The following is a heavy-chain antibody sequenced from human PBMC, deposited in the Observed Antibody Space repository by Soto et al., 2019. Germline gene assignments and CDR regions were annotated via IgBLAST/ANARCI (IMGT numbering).Heavy chain of an antibody. V-gene: IGHV4-31*03. CDR1: GGSISSGGYY. CDR2: IYYSGST. D-gene: IGHD3-22*01. CDR3: ARSYYDSPIPLSF. Sequence: SETLSLTCTVSGGSISSGGYYWSWIRQPPGKGLEWIGYIYYSGSTYYNPSLKSRVTISVDRSKNQFSLKLSSVTAADTAVYYCARSYYDSPIPLSFWGQGTLVTGSS. J-gene: IGHJ4*02.